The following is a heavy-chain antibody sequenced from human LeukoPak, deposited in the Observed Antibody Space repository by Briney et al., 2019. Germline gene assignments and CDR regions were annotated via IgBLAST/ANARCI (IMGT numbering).Heavy chain of an antibody. J-gene: IGHJ4*02. CDR3: ARAMGRYDYVWGSYRWGHFDY. CDR2: ISSSSSTI. V-gene: IGHV3-48*04. Sequence: GGSLRLSCAASGFTFSSYSMNWVRQAPGKGLEWVSYISSSSSTIYYADSVKGRFTISRDNAKNSLYLQMNSLRAEDTAVYYCARAMGRYDYVWGSYRWGHFDYWGQGTLVTVSS. CDR1: GFTFSSYS. D-gene: IGHD3-16*02.